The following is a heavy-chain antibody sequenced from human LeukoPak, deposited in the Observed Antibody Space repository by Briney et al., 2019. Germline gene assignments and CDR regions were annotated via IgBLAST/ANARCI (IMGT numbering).Heavy chain of an antibody. CDR1: GYTFSSYA. CDR3: AREEGTKSPAIAGAAPPRFDP. Sequence: ASVKVSCKASGYTFSSYAMNWVRQAPGQGLEWMGWINTNTGNPTYAQGFTGRFVFSLDTSVSTAYLQISSLKAEDTAVYYCAREEGTKSPAIAGAAPPRFDPWGQGTLVTVSS. J-gene: IGHJ5*02. CDR2: INTNTGNP. D-gene: IGHD6-19*01. V-gene: IGHV7-4-1*02.